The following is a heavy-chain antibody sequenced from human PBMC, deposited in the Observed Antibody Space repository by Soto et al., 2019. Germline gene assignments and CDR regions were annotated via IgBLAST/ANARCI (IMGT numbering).Heavy chain of an antibody. CDR1: GFTFITYD. V-gene: IGHV1-8*01. CDR2: MNPNNGNA. D-gene: IGHD6-25*01. CDR3: ARRKERSGPYYLDL. Sequence: PPASVKVSCKASGFTFITYDFSWVRQAAGQGLEWMGWMNPNNGNAGFAQKFRGRINMTRNTSISTAYLELSSLRSDDSAVYFCARRKERSGPYYLDLWGQGTQVTVSS. J-gene: IGHJ4*02.